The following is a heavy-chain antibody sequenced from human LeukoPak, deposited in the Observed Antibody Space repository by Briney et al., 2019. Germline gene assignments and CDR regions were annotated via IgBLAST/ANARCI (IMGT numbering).Heavy chain of an antibody. CDR2: IYYSGSA. CDR1: GGSMSSSCYY. Sequence: PSETLSLTCIVSGGSMSSSCYYWGWIPQPPGKGLEWIGSIYYSGSAYYNPSLKSRVTISVDTSKNQFSLKLTSVTAADTAVYYCARHWVVTPNYWGQGTLVTVSS. V-gene: IGHV4-39*01. D-gene: IGHD4-23*01. J-gene: IGHJ4*02. CDR3: ARHWVVTPNY.